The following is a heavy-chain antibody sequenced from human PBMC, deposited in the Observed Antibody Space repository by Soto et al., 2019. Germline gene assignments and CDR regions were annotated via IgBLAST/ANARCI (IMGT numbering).Heavy chain of an antibody. J-gene: IGHJ4*02. V-gene: IGHV1-69*13. CDR1: GYTFTGSG. Sequence: SVKVSCKASGYTFTGSGISWVRQAPGQGLEWMGRIIPIFDTANYAQKFQGRVTITADESTSTAYMELSSLRSEDTAVYYCARDRGDYWGQGTLVTVSS. CDR3: ARDRGDY. CDR2: IIPIFDTA.